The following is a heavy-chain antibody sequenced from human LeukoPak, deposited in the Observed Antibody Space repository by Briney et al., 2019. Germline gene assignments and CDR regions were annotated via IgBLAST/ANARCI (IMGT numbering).Heavy chain of an antibody. CDR3: AKAFDYDSPYPFDP. J-gene: IGHJ5*02. Sequence: GGSLRLSCAASGFTFSSYGMHWVPQAPGKGLEWVAVISYDGSNKYYEDPVKGRFTISRDNSKNTLYLQMNSLRAEDTAVYYCAKAFDYDSPYPFDPWGQGTLVTVSS. CDR1: GFTFSSYG. V-gene: IGHV3-30*18. D-gene: IGHD3-22*01. CDR2: ISYDGSNK.